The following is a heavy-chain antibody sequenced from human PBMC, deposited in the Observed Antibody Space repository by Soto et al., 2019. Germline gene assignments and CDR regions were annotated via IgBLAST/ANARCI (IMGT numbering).Heavy chain of an antibody. Sequence: EVQLLESGGGLVQPGGSLRLSCAGSGFTFSNYAMSWARQAPGKGLEWVSAIRGDGSATFYADSVKGRFTISRDNFRNILYLQMNSLRVEDTAIYYCLNRHLEVPYWGQGTLVTVSS. CDR1: GFTFSNYA. CDR2: IRGDGSAT. J-gene: IGHJ4*02. D-gene: IGHD1-1*01. CDR3: LNRHLEVPY. V-gene: IGHV3-23*01.